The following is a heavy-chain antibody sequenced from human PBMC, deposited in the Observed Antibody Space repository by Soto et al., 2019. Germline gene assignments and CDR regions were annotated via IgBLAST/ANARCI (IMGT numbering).Heavy chain of an antibody. D-gene: IGHD4-17*01. CDR1: GFTLSDYY. Sequence: GGSLRLSCAASGFTLSDYYMSWIRQAPGKGLEWVSYISSSGSTIYYADSVKGRFTISGDNAKNSLYLQMSSLRAEDTAVYYCGRETTVTGLYYYYYGMDVWGQGTTVTVSS. V-gene: IGHV3-11*01. J-gene: IGHJ6*02. CDR3: GRETTVTGLYYYYYGMDV. CDR2: ISSSGSTI.